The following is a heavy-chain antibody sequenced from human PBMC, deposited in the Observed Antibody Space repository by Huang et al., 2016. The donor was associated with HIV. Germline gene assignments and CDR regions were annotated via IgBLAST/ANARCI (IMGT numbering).Heavy chain of an antibody. D-gene: IGHD2-2*01. V-gene: IGHV5-51*01. CDR1: GYTFNGYW. J-gene: IGHJ3*02. CDR2: LYPGESDT. Sequence: EVQLVQSGAVVKKPGESLKISCKGSGYTFNGYWIGWVRQMPGKGLEWMEILYPGESDTTYSPSFQCQVTISADKSISTAYLQWSGLKASDTAMYYCARQGVGDFVVEPTGLGAFDIWGQGTMVTVSS. CDR3: ARQGVGDFVVEPTGLGAFDI.